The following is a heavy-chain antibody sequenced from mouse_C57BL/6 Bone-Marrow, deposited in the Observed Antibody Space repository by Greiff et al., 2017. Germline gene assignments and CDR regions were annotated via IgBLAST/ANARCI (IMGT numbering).Heavy chain of an antibody. J-gene: IGHJ2*01. V-gene: IGHV5-6*01. CDR2: ISSGGSYT. CDR3: ARQRGNYDY. Sequence: EVQGVESGGDLVKPGGSLKLSCAASGFTFSSYGMSWVRQTPDKRLEWVATISSGGSYTYYPDSVKGRFTISRDNAKNTLYLQMSSLKSEDTAMYYCARQRGNYDYWGQGTTLTVSS. D-gene: IGHD2-1*01. CDR1: GFTFSSYG.